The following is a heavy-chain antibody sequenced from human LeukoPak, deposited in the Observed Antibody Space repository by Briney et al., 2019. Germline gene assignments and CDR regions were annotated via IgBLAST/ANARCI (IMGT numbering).Heavy chain of an antibody. CDR3: AKGPVTTVTNDYYYGMDV. D-gene: IGHD4-17*01. J-gene: IGHJ6*02. CDR2: ISWNSGSI. V-gene: IGHV3-9*01. Sequence: GGSLRLSCAASGFTFDDYAMHWVRQAPGKGLEWVSGISWNSGSIGYADSVKGRFTISRDNAKNSLYLQMNSLRAVDTALYYCAKGPVTTVTNDYYYGMDVWGQGTTVTVSS. CDR1: GFTFDDYA.